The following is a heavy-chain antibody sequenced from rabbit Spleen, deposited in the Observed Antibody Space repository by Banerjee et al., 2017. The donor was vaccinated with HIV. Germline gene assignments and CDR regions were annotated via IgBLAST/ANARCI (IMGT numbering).Heavy chain of an antibody. CDR3: ARDLVGVIGWNFYL. V-gene: IGHV1S40*01. CDR2: INAATGKP. CDR1: GFSLSNSYW. D-gene: IGHD1-1*01. Sequence: QSLEESGGDLVKPGASLTLTCTASGFSLSNSYWISWVRQAPGKGLEWIACINAATGKPVYATWAKGRFTISRTSSTTVTLRMTSLTAADRAAYFCARDLVGVIGWNFYLWGQGTLVTVS. J-gene: IGHJ4*01.